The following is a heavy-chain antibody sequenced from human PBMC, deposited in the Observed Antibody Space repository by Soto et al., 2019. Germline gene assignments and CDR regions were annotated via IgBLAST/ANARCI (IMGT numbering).Heavy chain of an antibody. CDR2: IYCSGST. Sequence: SETLSLTCTVSGGSISSYYWSWIRQPPGKGLEWIGYIYCSGSTNYNPSLKSRVTISVDTSKNQFSLKLSSVTAADTAVYYCASTPSVVTAPYYYYYGMDVWGQGTTVTVSS. D-gene: IGHD2-21*02. CDR3: ASTPSVVTAPYYYYYGMDV. J-gene: IGHJ6*02. V-gene: IGHV4-59*01. CDR1: GGSISSYY.